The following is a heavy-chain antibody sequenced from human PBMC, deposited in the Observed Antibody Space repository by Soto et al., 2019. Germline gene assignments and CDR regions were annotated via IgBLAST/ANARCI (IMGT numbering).Heavy chain of an antibody. CDR1: GDSVSSSSVT. D-gene: IGHD1-26*01. J-gene: IGHJ5*01. CDR3: VRLIGNSWLDF. V-gene: IGHV6-1*01. Sequence: QVQLQQSEPGLVKPSQTLSLTCAISGDSVSSSSVTWNWIRQSPSRGLEWLGRTYYRSKWYNDYAESVKSRITINPDTSKNQCSLHLKSVTPEDTAVYYCVRLIGNSWLDFWGQGTLVTVSS. CDR2: TYYRSKWYN.